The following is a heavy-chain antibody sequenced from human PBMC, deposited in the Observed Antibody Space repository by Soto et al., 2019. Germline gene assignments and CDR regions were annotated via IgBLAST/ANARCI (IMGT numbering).Heavy chain of an antibody. D-gene: IGHD2-2*03. V-gene: IGHV4-34*01. J-gene: IGHJ4*03. Sequence: PSKTLSLTCAVYGGSFSGYYWSWIRQPPGKGLEWIGEINHSGTTNYNPSLKSRVTMSADTSKNQFSLRLTSVTAADTAMYYCASQIGYCTTTSCFVRVVGIWGQGTMVTVSS. CDR3: ASQIGYCTTTSCFVRVVGI. CDR1: GGSFSGYY. CDR2: INHSGTT.